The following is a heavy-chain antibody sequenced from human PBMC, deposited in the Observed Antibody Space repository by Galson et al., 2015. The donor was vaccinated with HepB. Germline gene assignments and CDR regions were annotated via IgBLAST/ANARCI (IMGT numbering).Heavy chain of an antibody. D-gene: IGHD1-7*01. V-gene: IGHV3-33*01. CDR3: ARDLFTRRLSGTLDY. Sequence: SLRLSCAASGFTFSSYGMHWVRQAPGKGLEWVAVIWYDGSNKHYADSVKGRFTISRDNSKNTLYLQMNSLRAEDTAVYYCARDLFTRRLSGTLDYWGQGTLVTVSS. CDR2: IWYDGSNK. CDR1: GFTFSSYG. J-gene: IGHJ4*02.